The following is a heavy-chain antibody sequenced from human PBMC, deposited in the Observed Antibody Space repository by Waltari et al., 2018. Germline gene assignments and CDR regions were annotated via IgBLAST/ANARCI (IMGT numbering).Heavy chain of an antibody. CDR1: GFTFSSYG. V-gene: IGHV3-33*06. Sequence: QVQLVESGGGVVQPGRSLRLSCAASGFTFSSYGMHWVRQAPGKGLGWVAVIWYDGSNKYYADSVKCRFTISRDNSKNTLYLQMNSLRAEDTAVYYCAKDGGGTVPKNWFDPWGQGTLVTVSS. J-gene: IGHJ5*02. CDR2: IWYDGSNK. D-gene: IGHD4-17*01. CDR3: AKDGGGTVPKNWFDP.